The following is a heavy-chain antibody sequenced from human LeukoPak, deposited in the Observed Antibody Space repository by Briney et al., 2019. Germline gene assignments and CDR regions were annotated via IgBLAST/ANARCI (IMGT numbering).Heavy chain of an antibody. CDR1: GFTFSSYG. Sequence: GGSLRLSCAASGFTFSSYGMHWVRQAPGKGLEWVAVISYDGSNKYYADSVKGRFNISRDNGKTSLYLQMNSLRDEDTAVYYCARVIAVVRGGGLSYYYAMDVWGQGTTVTVSS. CDR3: ARVIAVVRGGGLSYYYAMDV. J-gene: IGHJ6*02. V-gene: IGHV3-30*03. CDR2: ISYDGSNK. D-gene: IGHD3-10*01.